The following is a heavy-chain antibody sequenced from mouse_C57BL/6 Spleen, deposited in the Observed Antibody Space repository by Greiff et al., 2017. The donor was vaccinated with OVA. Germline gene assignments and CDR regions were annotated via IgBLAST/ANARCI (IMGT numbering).Heavy chain of an antibody. D-gene: IGHD1-1*01. CDR1: GYTFTSYT. V-gene: IGHV1-4*01. Sequence: VQLQQSGAELARPGASVKMSCKASGYTFTSYTLHWVKQRPGQGLEWIGYINPSSGYTKYNQKFKDKATLTADKSSSTAYMQLSSLTSEDSAVYYCARGYPTTTGGFDYWGQGTTLTVSS. CDR3: ARGYPTTTGGFDY. CDR2: INPSSGYT. J-gene: IGHJ2*01.